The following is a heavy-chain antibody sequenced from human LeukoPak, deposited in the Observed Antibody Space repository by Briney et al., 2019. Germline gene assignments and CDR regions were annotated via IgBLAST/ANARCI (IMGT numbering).Heavy chain of an antibody. CDR1: GYTFTTYG. V-gene: IGHV1-18*01. J-gene: IGHJ5*02. Sequence: ASVKVSCKASGYTFTTYGISWVRQAPGQGLEWMGWISAYNGNTKYAQKFQGRVTMTTDTPTNTIYMELKSLRSDDTAIYYCAREGSDTAHYNWFDPWGQGTLVTVSS. CDR2: ISAYNGNT. D-gene: IGHD5-18*01. CDR3: AREGSDTAHYNWFDP.